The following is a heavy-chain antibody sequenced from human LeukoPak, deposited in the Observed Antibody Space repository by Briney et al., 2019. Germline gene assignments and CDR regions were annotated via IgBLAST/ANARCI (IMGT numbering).Heavy chain of an antibody. CDR2: ISGSGSTM. J-gene: IGHJ4*02. D-gene: IGHD3-22*01. CDR3: ARAALGGYYDSSGYDY. V-gene: IGHV3-48*01. Sequence: GGSLRLSCAASGFTFSSYSMNWVRQAPGKGLEWVSYISGSGSTMYYAGSLRGRFTISRDNAEKSLYLQMNSLRAEDTAVYYCARAALGGYYDSSGYDYWGQGTLVTVSP. CDR1: GFTFSSYS.